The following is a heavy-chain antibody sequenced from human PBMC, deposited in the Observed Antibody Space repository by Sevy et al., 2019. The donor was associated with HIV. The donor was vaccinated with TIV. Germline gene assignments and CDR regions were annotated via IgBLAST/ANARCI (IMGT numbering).Heavy chain of an antibody. D-gene: IGHD1-26*01. CDR3: VAANTWEDY. V-gene: IGHV3-74*01. CDR1: GFTFGSYW. CDR2: VNSDGSST. Sequence: GGCLRLSCSASGFTFGSYWMHWVRQAPGKGLVWISGVNSDGSSTNYADSVKGRFTMSRDSAKNTLYLQMNSLRAEDTAVYFCVAANTWEDYWGQGTLVTVSS. J-gene: IGHJ4*02.